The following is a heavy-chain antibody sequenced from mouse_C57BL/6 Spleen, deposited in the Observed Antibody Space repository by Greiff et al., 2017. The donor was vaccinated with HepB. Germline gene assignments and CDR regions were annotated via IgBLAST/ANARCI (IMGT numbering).Heavy chain of an antibody. J-gene: IGHJ4*01. D-gene: IGHD2-12*01. CDR2: IDPENGDT. V-gene: IGHV14-4*01. CDR3: TTSSYTSMDY. Sequence: LVESGAELVRPGASVKLSCTASGFNIKDDYMHWVKQRPEQGLEWIGWIDPENGDTEYASKFQGKATITADTSSNTAYLQLSSLTSEDTAVYYCTTSSYTSMDYWGQGTSVTVSS. CDR1: GFNIKDDY.